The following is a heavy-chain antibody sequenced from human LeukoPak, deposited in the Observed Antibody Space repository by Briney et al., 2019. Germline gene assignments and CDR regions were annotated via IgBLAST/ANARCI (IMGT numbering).Heavy chain of an antibody. Sequence: SETLSLTCSVSSGSISSNYWNWIRQTPGKGLEWIGYIYYTGTTNYNPSLRSRVTISLDTSKNQFSLKLSSVTAADTAVYFCARDIVLTYGMDVWGRGTTVTVSS. V-gene: IGHV4-59*01. CDR3: ARDIVLTYGMDV. D-gene: IGHD3-16*02. CDR1: SGSISSNY. CDR2: IYYTGTT. J-gene: IGHJ6*02.